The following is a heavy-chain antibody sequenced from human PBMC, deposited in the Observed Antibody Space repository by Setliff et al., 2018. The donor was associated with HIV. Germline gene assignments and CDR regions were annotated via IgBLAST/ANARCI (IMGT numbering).Heavy chain of an antibody. J-gene: IGHJ3*02. Sequence: PSETLSLTCAVFGESSNNDAWTWIRQPPGKGLEWIGEVSPIGETTYSQSLKDRVTISIDTSKNQFSLNLTSVTAADTAVYYCARSKTFYDFWGGYYTHGAFKIWGLGTMVTVSS. CDR3: ARSKTFYDFWGGYYTHGAFKI. CDR1: GESSNNDA. V-gene: IGHV4-34*01. D-gene: IGHD3-3*01. CDR2: VSPIGET.